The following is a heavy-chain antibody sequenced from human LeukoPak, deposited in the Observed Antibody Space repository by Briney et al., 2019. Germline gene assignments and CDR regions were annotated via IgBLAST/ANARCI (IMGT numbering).Heavy chain of an antibody. CDR3: AGSSTIFGVVKGTDY. Sequence: GGSLRLSCAASGFTFSSYSMNWVRQAPGKGLEWVSSISSSSSYIYYADSVKGRFTISRDNAKNSLCLQMNSLRAEDTAVYYCAGSSTIFGVVKGTDYWGQGTLVTVSS. J-gene: IGHJ4*02. V-gene: IGHV3-21*01. CDR1: GFTFSSYS. D-gene: IGHD3-3*01. CDR2: ISSSSSYI.